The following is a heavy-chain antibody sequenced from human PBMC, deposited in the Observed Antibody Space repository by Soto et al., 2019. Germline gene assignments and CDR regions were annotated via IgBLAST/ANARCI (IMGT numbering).Heavy chain of an antibody. J-gene: IGHJ6*02. V-gene: IGHV3-23*01. CDR3: AKTQPTQFYYYYGMDV. Sequence: GGSLRLSCAASGFTFSSYAMSWVRQAPGKGLEWVSAISGSGGSTYYADSVKGRFTISRDNSKNTLYLQMNSLRAEDTAVYYCAKTQPTQFYYYYGMDVWGQGTTVNVSS. CDR2: ISGSGGST. CDR1: GFTFSSYA.